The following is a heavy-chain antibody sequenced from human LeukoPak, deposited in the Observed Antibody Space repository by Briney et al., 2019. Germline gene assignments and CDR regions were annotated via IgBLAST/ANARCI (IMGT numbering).Heavy chain of an antibody. V-gene: IGHV1-18*01. CDR3: ARPYYYDSSGYSFDY. Sequence: GASVKVSCKASGYTFTSYGISWVRQAPGQGLEWMGWISAYNGNTNYAQKLQGRVTMTTDTSTSTAYMELRSLRSDDTAVYYCARPYYYDSSGYSFDYWGQGTLVTVSS. J-gene: IGHJ4*02. CDR2: ISAYNGNT. D-gene: IGHD3-22*01. CDR1: GYTFTSYG.